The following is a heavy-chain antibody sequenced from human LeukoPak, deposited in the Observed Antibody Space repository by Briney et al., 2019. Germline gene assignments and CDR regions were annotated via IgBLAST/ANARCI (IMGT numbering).Heavy chain of an antibody. CDR2: ISPNSGGT. CDR1: GGTFSSYA. Sequence: ASVKVSCKASGGTFSSYAISWVRQAPGQGLEWMGWISPNSGGTKYAQKFQGRVTMTRDTSISTVYMELSRLRSDDTAVSYCARDYGDYGSHWDAFDIWGQGTMVTVSS. D-gene: IGHD4-17*01. V-gene: IGHV1-2*02. CDR3: ARDYGDYGSHWDAFDI. J-gene: IGHJ3*02.